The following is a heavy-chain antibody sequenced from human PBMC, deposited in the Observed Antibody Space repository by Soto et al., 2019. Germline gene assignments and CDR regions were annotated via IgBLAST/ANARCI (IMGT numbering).Heavy chain of an antibody. CDR2: IYYSGRT. CDR1: GESISSSSYY. J-gene: IGHJ4*02. CDR3: ARQRTTVVTQAYFDH. V-gene: IGHV4-39*01. Sequence: ETLSLTCIVSGESISSSSYYWGWIRQPPGKGLEWIGSIYYSGRTYYNPSFKSRVTISIDTSKNQFSLKLSSVTATDTAVYYCARQRTTVVTQAYFDHWGQGALVTVSS. D-gene: IGHD2-21*02.